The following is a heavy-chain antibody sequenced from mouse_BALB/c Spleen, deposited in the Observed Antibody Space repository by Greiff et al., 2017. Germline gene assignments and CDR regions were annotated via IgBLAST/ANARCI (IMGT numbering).Heavy chain of an antibody. CDR3: ARALYGNFHYYAMDY. D-gene: IGHD2-1*01. J-gene: IGHJ4*01. CDR2: INPSNGRT. Sequence: QVQLQQPGAELVKPGASVKLSCKASGYTFTSYWMHWVKQRPGQGLEWIGEINPSNGRTNYNEKFKSKATLTVDKSSSTAYMQLSSLTSEDSAVYYCARALYGNFHYYAMDYWGQGTSVTVSS. CDR1: GYTFTSYW. V-gene: IGHV1S81*02.